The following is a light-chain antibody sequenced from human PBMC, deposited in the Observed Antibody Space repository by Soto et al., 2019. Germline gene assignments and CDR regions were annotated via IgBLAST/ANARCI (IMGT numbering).Light chain of an antibody. J-gene: IGLJ2*01. V-gene: IGLV7-46*01. Sequence: QAVVTQEPSLTVSPGGTVTLTCGSSTGAVTSGHYPYWFQQKPGQAPRTLIYDTSNKHSWTPARFSGSLLGGKAALTLSGAQPEDEDEYYCLLSYNDAYVVFGGGTQLTVL. CDR2: DTS. CDR1: TGAVTSGHY. CDR3: LLSYNDAYVV.